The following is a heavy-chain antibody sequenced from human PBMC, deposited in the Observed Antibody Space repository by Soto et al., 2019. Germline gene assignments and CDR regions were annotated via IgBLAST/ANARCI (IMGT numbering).Heavy chain of an antibody. Sequence: QVQLVESGGGVVQPGRSLRLSCAASGFTFSSYGMHWVRQAPGKGLEWVAVIWYDGSNEYYTDSVKGRFTISRDNSKNTLYLQMNSLRAEDTAVYFCARDQVSSYALWGFFDYWGQGTLVTVSS. V-gene: IGHV3-33*01. CDR2: IWYDGSNE. CDR1: GFTFSSYG. D-gene: IGHD3-16*01. J-gene: IGHJ4*02. CDR3: ARDQVSSYALWGFFDY.